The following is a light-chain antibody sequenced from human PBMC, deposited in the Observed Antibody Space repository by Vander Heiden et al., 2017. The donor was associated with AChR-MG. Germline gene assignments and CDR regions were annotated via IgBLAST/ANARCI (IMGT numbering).Light chain of an antibody. V-gene: IGKV1-39*01. CDR2: AAS. CDR3: HRRYTTPWT. CDR1: HSISSY. J-gene: IGKJ1*01. Sequence: DIQMTQSPSSLSASVGDRVTITCRASHSISSYLNWHQHKPVKAPKLLIHAASSSHSPVPSRFSGTGSGTDFTLTIIRLQPEDFATYFWHRRYTTPWTFGQRTKLQIK.